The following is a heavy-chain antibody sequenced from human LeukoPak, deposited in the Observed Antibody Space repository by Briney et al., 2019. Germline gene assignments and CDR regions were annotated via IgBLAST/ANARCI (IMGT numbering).Heavy chain of an antibody. V-gene: IGHV1-18*01. CDR2: ISADNGNT. Sequence: ASVKVSCKASGYTFTSYGITWVRQAPGQGLEWMGWISADNGNTDYAQKFQGRVTMTTDTSTSTAYMELRSLRSDDTAVYYCAREYYGSGSYYYFDYWGQGTLVTVSS. D-gene: IGHD3-10*01. CDR3: AREYYGSGSYYYFDY. J-gene: IGHJ4*02. CDR1: GYTFTSYG.